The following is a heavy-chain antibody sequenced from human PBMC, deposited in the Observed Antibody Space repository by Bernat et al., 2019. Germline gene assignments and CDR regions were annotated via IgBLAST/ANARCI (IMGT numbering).Heavy chain of an antibody. CDR1: GFTVSSNY. V-gene: IGHV3-53*04. J-gene: IGHJ4*02. CDR3: ARGYYYDSSGYHYRDY. D-gene: IGHD3-22*01. Sequence: EVQLVESGGGLVQPGGSLRLSCVASGFTVSSNYMSWVRQAPGKGLEWVSVIYSGGSTYYADSVKGRFTISRHNSKNTLYLQMNSLRAEDTAVYYCARGYYYDSSGYHYRDYWGQGTLVTVSS. CDR2: IYSGGST.